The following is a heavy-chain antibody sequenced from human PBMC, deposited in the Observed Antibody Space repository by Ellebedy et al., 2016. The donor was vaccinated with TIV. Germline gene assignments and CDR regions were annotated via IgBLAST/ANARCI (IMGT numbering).Heavy chain of an antibody. CDR2: IFTRGSF. J-gene: IGHJ6*03. D-gene: IGHD1-1*01. CDR1: GGSVSRYF. Sequence: SATLSLTXTVSGGSVSRYFWSWIRQPAGKGLEWIGRIFTRGSFNYNPSLMSRVTMSVVTSKNQISLRLNSVTAADTAVYYCARVHCSITTCDYYYMDVWGKGTTVTVSS. CDR3: ARVHCSITTCDYYYMDV. V-gene: IGHV4-4*07.